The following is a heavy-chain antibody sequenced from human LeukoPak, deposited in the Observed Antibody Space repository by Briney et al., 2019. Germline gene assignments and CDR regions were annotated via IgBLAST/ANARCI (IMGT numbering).Heavy chain of an antibody. D-gene: IGHD3-10*01. Sequence: GGSLRLSCAASAFTFSRYAMSWVRQAPGKGLECVSAISGSGGSTYYADSVKGRSTISRDNSKNTLYLQMNSLRAEDTAVYYCATDRGGYGSGSYDYWGQGTLVTVSS. CDR1: AFTFSRYA. CDR2: ISGSGGST. J-gene: IGHJ4*02. V-gene: IGHV3-23*01. CDR3: ATDRGGYGSGSYDY.